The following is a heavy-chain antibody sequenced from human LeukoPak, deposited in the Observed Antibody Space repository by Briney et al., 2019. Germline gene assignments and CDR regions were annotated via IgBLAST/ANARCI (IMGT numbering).Heavy chain of an antibody. V-gene: IGHV3-23*01. CDR1: GFTFSSYA. CDR3: ARGGESGYYPDY. CDR2: ISGSGGST. D-gene: IGHD3-22*01. Sequence: PGGSLRLSCAASGFTFSSYAMSWVRQAPGKGLEWVSAISGSGGSTYYADSVKGRFTISRDNSKNTLYLQMNSLRAEDTAVYYCARGGESGYYPDYWGQGTLVTVSS. J-gene: IGHJ4*02.